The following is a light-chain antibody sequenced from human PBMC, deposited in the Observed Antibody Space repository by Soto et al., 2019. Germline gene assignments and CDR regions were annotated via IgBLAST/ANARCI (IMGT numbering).Light chain of an antibody. CDR3: QQRSNWPRFT. CDR2: DVS. CDR1: QRVSTY. J-gene: IGKJ3*01. V-gene: IGKV3-11*01. Sequence: EIELTHSPGTLSLSPGERSTLSRRASQRVSTYLAWYQQKPGQAPRLLIYDVSNRATGIPARFSGSGSGTDFTLTISSLEPEDFAIYYCQQRSNWPRFTFGPGTKVDI.